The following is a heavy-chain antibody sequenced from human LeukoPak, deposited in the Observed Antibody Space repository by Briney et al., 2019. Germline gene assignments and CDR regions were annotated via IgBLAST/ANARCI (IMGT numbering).Heavy chain of an antibody. Sequence: ASETLSLTCIVSGGSISTYYWCWIRRPPGKGLEWIAYIHASGPTNYNPSLKSRITISVDTSKNQFSLRLSSVTAADTAVYYCARHDAGIAARPFDNWGQGTLVTVSS. CDR2: IHASGPT. V-gene: IGHV4-4*09. CDR1: GGSISTYY. J-gene: IGHJ4*02. D-gene: IGHD6-6*01. CDR3: ARHDAGIAARPFDN.